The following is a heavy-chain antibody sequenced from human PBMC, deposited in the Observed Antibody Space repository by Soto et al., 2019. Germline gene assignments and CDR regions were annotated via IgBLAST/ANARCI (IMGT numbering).Heavy chain of an antibody. CDR3: AREAYCGGDCYYFDY. D-gene: IGHD2-21*02. V-gene: IGHV3-33*01. J-gene: IGHJ4*02. Sequence: GGSLRLSCAASGFTFSSYGMHWVRQAPGKGLEWVAVIWYDGSNKYYADSVKGRFTISRDNSKNTLYLQMNSLRAEDTAVYYCAREAYCGGDCYYFDYWGQGTLVTVSS. CDR2: IWYDGSNK. CDR1: GFTFSSYG.